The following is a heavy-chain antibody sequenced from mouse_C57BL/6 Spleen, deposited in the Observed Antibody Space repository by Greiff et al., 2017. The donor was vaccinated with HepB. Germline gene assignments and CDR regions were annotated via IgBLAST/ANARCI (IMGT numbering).Heavy chain of an antibody. J-gene: IGHJ2*01. CDR3: ARLGYGVYFDY. CDR2: ISSGSSTI. V-gene: IGHV5-17*01. D-gene: IGHD2-2*01. CDR1: GFTFSDYG. Sequence: DVKLVESGGGLVKPGGSLKLSCAASGFTFSDYGMHWVRQAPEKGLEWVAYISSGSSTIYYADTVKGRFTISRDNAKNTLSLQMTSLRSEDTAMYYCARLGYGVYFDYWGQGTTLTVSS.